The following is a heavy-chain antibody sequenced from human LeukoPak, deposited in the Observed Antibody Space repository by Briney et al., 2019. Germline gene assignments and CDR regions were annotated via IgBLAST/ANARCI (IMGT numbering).Heavy chain of an antibody. CDR1: GGSISSGGYY. D-gene: IGHD1-26*01. Sequence: PSETLSLTCTVSGGSISSGGYYRSWIRQHPGKGLEWIGYIYYSGSTYYNPSLKSRVTISVDTSKNQFSLKLSSVTAADTAVYYCARERIVGATIYFDYWGQGTLVTVSS. J-gene: IGHJ4*02. CDR2: IYYSGST. CDR3: ARERIVGATIYFDY. V-gene: IGHV4-31*03.